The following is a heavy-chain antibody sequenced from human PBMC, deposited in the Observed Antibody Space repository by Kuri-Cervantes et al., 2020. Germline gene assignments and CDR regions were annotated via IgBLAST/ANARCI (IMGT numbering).Heavy chain of an antibody. CDR1: GGSFSGYY. D-gene: IGHD2-15*01. J-gene: IGHJ4*02. CDR3: ASGYCSGGSCYSNY. CDR2: INHSGST. V-gene: IGHV4-34*01. Sequence: ESLKISCAVYGGSFSGYYWSWIRHSPGKGLEWIGEINHSGSTNYNPSLMSRVTISVDTSKNQFSLKLSSVTAADTAVYYCASGYCSGGSCYSNYWGQGTLVTVSS.